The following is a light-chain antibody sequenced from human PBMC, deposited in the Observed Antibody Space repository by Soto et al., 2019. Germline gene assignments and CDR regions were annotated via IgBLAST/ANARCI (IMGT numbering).Light chain of an antibody. J-gene: IGLJ1*01. V-gene: IGLV2-14*01. CDR1: SSDVGGYNY. Sequence: QSVLTQPASVSGSPGQSITISCTGTSSDVGGYNYVSWYHQHPGKAPKLMIYDVSNRPSGVSNRFSGSKSGNTASLTISGLQAEDEADYYCSSDTSSSTLYVFGTGTTLTVL. CDR3: SSDTSSSTLYV. CDR2: DVS.